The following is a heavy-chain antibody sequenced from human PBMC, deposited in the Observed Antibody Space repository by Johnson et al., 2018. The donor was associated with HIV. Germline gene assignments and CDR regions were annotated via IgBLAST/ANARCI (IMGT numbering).Heavy chain of an antibody. V-gene: IGHV3-7*01. Sequence: VQLVESGGGLVQPGGSLRLSCTASGFTFSDFRMSWVRQAPGRGLEWVANINVDGREKYYVDSVKGRFTISRDNAKNSLYLQMNSLRAEDTAVYYCYAFDIWGQGTRVTVSS. CDR1: GFTFSDFR. J-gene: IGHJ3*02. CDR3: YAFDI. CDR2: INVDGREK.